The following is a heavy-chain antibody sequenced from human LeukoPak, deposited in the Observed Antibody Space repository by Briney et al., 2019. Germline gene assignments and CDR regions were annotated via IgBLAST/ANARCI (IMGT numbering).Heavy chain of an antibody. D-gene: IGHD3-22*01. Sequence: ASVKVSCKASGYTFTSYGISWVRQAPGQGLEWMGWISAYNGNTNYAQKLQGRVTMTTDTSTSTAYKELRSLRSDDTAVYYCARYDSSGYYPGDAFDIWGQGTMVTVSS. CDR2: ISAYNGNT. CDR3: ARYDSSGYYPGDAFDI. CDR1: GYTFTSYG. J-gene: IGHJ3*02. V-gene: IGHV1-18*01.